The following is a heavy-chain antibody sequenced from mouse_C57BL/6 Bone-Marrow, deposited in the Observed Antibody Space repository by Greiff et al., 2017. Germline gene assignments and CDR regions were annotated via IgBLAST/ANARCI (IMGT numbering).Heavy chain of an antibody. D-gene: IGHD1-1*01. CDR2: INPNNGGT. CDR1: GYTFTDYN. CDR3: ARTRYYYGSSYWYFDV. J-gene: IGHJ1*03. V-gene: IGHV1-22*01. Sequence: VQLQQSGPELVKPGASVKMSCKASGYTFTDYNMHWVKQSHGKSLEWIGYINPNNGGTSYNQKFKGKATLTVNKSSSTAYMELRSLTSEDSAVYYCARTRYYYGSSYWYFDVWGTGTTVTVSS.